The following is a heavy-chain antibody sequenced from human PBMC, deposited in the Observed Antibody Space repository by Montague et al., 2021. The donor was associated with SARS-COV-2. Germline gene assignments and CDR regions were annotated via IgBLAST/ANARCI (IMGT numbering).Heavy chain of an antibody. D-gene: IGHD3/OR15-3a*01. CDR1: GGSIGSYY. Sequence: SETLSLTCSVSGGSIGSYYWSWLRQPPGKGLEWIGHIHYSGSNTYSPSFQSRVTISIDTPKYQVSLNLRSATAAATAVYFWVRADRRDSDTPHRYYYKGMDLWGQGTTVTVSS. J-gene: IGHJ6*02. V-gene: IGHV4-59*01. CDR3: VRADRRDSDTPHRYYYKGMDL. CDR2: IHYSGSN.